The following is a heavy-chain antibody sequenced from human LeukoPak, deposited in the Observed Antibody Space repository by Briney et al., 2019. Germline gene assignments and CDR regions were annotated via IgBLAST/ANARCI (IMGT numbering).Heavy chain of an antibody. V-gene: IGHV4-59*01. Sequence: SETLSLTCTVSGVSISNYYWIWIWQPPGKGLEWIGYIYYSGSTNYNPSLKSRVTISVDTSKNQFSLKLSSVTAADTAVYYCARADLGYCSGGSCLFDYWGQGTLVTVSS. D-gene: IGHD2-15*01. J-gene: IGHJ4*02. CDR3: ARADLGYCSGGSCLFDY. CDR2: IYYSGST. CDR1: GVSISNYY.